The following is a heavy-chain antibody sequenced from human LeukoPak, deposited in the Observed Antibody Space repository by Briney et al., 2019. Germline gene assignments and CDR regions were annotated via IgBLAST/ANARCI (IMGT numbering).Heavy chain of an antibody. CDR1: GFTFSSYW. CDR3: ARDSIVRSSGYYDR. D-gene: IGHD3-22*01. Sequence: GGSLRLSRAASGFTFSSYWMSWVRQAPGKGLEWVANIKQDGSEKYYVDSVKGRFTISRDNAKNSLYLQMNSLRAEDTAVYYCARDSIVRSSGYYDRWGQGTLVTVSS. J-gene: IGHJ4*02. V-gene: IGHV3-7*01. CDR2: IKQDGSEK.